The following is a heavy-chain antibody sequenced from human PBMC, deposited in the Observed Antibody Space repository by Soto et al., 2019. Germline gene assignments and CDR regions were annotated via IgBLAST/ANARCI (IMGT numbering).Heavy chain of an antibody. CDR1: GFTFSSYG. J-gene: IGHJ4*02. V-gene: IGHV3-30*18. CDR2: ISYDGGNK. CDR3: AKEEEQLVLFGLDY. Sequence: QVQLVESGGGVVQPGRSLRLSCVASGFTFSSYGIHWVRQAPGKGLEWVAVISYDGGNKFYGDSVKGRFTISRDNSKNPLYLQMNSLRGEDTAVYYCAKEEEQLVLFGLDYWGQGTLVTVSS. D-gene: IGHD6-13*01.